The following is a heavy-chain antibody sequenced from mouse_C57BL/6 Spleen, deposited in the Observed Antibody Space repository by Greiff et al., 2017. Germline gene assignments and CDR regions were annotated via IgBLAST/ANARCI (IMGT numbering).Heavy chain of an antibody. J-gene: IGHJ2*01. D-gene: IGHD2-3*01. CDR2: INPNNGGT. CDR3: ARGDGYYPFFDY. CDR1: GYTFTDYY. Sequence: EVQLQQSGPELVKPGASVKISCKASGYTFTDYYMNWVKQSHGKSLEWIGDINPNNGGTSYNQKFKGKATLTVDKSSSTAYMELRSLTSEDSAVYYCARGDGYYPFFDYWGQGTTLTVSS. V-gene: IGHV1-26*01.